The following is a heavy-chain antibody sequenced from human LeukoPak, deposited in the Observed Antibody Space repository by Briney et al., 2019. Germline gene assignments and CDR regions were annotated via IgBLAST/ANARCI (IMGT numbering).Heavy chain of an antibody. CDR3: ARFPRVGGSEAFDI. J-gene: IGHJ3*02. CDR2: ISWNSGSI. Sequence: AGGSLRLSCAASGFTFDDYAMHWVRQAPGKGLEWVSGISWNSGSIGYADSVKGRFTISRDNSKNTLYLQMNSLRAEDTAVYYCARFPRVGGSEAFDIWGQGTMVTVSS. CDR1: GFTFDDYA. D-gene: IGHD4-23*01. V-gene: IGHV3-9*01.